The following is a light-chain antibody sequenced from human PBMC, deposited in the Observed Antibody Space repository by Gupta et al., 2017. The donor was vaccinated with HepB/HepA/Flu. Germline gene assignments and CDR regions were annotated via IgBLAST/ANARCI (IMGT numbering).Light chain of an antibody. CDR2: EVT. V-gene: IGLV2-18*02. CDR3: SSYRSSSTPHVV. CDR1: TSDDGTYND. Sequence: QSALTKPPSVSGSLGQSVTISCTGTTSDDGTYNDVSWYQQPPGTAPKLIIYEVTNRPSGVSDRFSGSKSGNTASLTISGLQTEDEADYYCSSYRSSSTPHVVFGGGTTLTIL. J-gene: IGLJ2*01.